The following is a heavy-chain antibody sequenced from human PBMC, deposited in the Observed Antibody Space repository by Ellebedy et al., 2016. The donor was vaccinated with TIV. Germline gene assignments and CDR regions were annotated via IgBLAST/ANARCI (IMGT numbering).Heavy chain of an antibody. CDR2: ISGPNT. Sequence: GESLKISCAASGFPVSSYGMSWVRQTPGKGLEWVSAISGPNTYYADSVKGRFTISRDNSKNIVYLQMSSLRGEDTAIYYCAREIFVSVPETLYLDGWGQGALVTVSS. D-gene: IGHD3-16*01. J-gene: IGHJ4*02. V-gene: IGHV3-23*01. CDR1: GFPVSSYG. CDR3: AREIFVSVPETLYLDG.